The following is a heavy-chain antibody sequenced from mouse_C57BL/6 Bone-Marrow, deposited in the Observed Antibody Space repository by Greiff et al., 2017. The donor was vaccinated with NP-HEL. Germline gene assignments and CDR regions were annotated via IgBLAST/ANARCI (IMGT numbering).Heavy chain of an antibody. Sequence: EVKLMESGPGLVKPSQSLSLTCSVTGYSITSGYYWNWIRQFPGNKLEWMGYISYDGSNNYNPSLKNRISITRDTSKNQFFLKLNSVTTEDTATYYCARGGGVSSGPFAYWGQGTLVTVSA. CDR2: ISYDGSN. CDR3: ARGGGVSSGPFAY. CDR1: GYSITSGYY. D-gene: IGHD3-2*02. J-gene: IGHJ3*01. V-gene: IGHV3-6*01.